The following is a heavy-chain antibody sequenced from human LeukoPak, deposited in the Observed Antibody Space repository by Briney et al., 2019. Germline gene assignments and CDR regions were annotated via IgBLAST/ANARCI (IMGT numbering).Heavy chain of an antibody. J-gene: IGHJ4*02. Sequence: PSETLSLTCAVYGGSFSGYYWSWIRQPPGKGLEWIGEINHSGSTNYNPSLKSRVTISVDTSKNQFSLKLSSVTAADTAVYYCASFDGNINLYGVFEYWGQGTLVTVSS. D-gene: IGHD3-9*01. CDR1: GGSFSGYY. CDR2: INHSGST. V-gene: IGHV4-34*01. CDR3: ASFDGNINLYGVFEY.